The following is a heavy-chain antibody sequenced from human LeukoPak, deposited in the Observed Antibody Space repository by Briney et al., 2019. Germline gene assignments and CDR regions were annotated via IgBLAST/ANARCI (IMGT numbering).Heavy chain of an antibody. D-gene: IGHD3-10*01. J-gene: IGHJ4*02. Sequence: SETLSLTCTVSGGSVSSGSYYWSWIRQPPGKGLEWIGYIYYSGSTNYNPSLKSRVTISVDTSKNQFSLKLSSVTAADTAVYYCARLGYYYGSGSYVDYWGQGTLVTVSS. V-gene: IGHV4-61*01. CDR3: ARLGYYYGSGSYVDY. CDR2: IYYSGST. CDR1: GGSVSSGSYY.